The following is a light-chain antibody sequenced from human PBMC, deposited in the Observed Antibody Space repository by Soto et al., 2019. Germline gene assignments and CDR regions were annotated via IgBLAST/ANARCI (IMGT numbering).Light chain of an antibody. CDR3: QQYENYWT. CDR2: DAS. Sequence: DLQMTQSPPPPAASVGDRVTITCRASQPISSWLAWYHQKPGKAPKLLIYDASNLESGVPSRFSGSGSGTEFTLNISSLQPEDFGIYYCQQYENYWTFGQGTKVDI. J-gene: IGKJ1*01. CDR1: QPISSW. V-gene: IGKV1-5*01.